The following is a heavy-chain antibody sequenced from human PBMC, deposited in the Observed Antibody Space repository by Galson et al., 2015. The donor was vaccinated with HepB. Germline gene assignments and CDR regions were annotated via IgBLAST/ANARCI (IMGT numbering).Heavy chain of an antibody. CDR1: GGTFSSYA. Sequence: SVKVSCKASGGTFSSYAISWVRQAPGQGLEWMGGIIPIFGTANYAQKFQGRVTITADESTSTAYMELSSLRSEDTAVYYCARDLYYYDSSGYYYKGAAYNWFDPWGQGTLVTVSS. J-gene: IGHJ5*02. CDR2: IIPIFGTA. V-gene: IGHV1-69*13. CDR3: ARDLYYYDSSGYYYKGAAYNWFDP. D-gene: IGHD3-22*01.